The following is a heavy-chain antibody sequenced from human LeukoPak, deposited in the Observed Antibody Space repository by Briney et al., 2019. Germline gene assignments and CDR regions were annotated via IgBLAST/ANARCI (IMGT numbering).Heavy chain of an antibody. D-gene: IGHD3-22*01. CDR3: ASLHGGSGYYSTSINFDY. CDR2: INPNSGGT. CDR1: GYTFTGYY. J-gene: IGHJ4*02. Sequence: GASVKVSCKASGYTFTGYYMHWVRQAPGQGLEWMGWINPNSGGTNYAQKFQGRVTMTRDTSISTAYMELSRLRSDDTAVYYCASLHGGSGYYSTSINFDYWGQGTLVTVSS. V-gene: IGHV1-2*02.